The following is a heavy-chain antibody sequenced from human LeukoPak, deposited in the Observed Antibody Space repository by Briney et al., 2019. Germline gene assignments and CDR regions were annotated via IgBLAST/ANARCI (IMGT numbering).Heavy chain of an antibody. CDR3: ARGHYDILTAYYEGYYYYGMDV. CDR1: GGSFSSGSYY. V-gene: IGHV4-61*01. J-gene: IGHJ6*04. CDR2: IYYSGST. Sequence: SETLSLTCTVSGGSFSSGSYYWSWLRQPPGTGLEWIGYIYYSGSTNYNPSLKSRVTISVDTSKNQFSLKLSSVTAADTAVYYCARGHYDILTAYYEGYYYYGMDVWGKGTTVTVSS. D-gene: IGHD3-9*01.